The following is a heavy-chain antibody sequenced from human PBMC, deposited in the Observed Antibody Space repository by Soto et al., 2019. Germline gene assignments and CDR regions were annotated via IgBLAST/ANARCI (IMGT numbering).Heavy chain of an antibody. J-gene: IGHJ4*02. V-gene: IGHV2-70*01. Sequence: GPTLVNPTQTLTLTCTFSGFSLTTGGMCVVWIRQPPGKALEWLALIDWDDDKNYSTSLKTRLTISKDTSKNQVVLTMTNMDPVDTATYYCARVPGYYDSSGFIGFDSWGQGTLVTVSS. CDR1: GFSLTTGGMC. CDR2: IDWDDDK. CDR3: ARVPGYYDSSGFIGFDS. D-gene: IGHD3-22*01.